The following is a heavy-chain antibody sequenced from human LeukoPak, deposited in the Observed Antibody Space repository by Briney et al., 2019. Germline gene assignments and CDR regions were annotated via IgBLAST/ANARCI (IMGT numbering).Heavy chain of an antibody. J-gene: IGHJ4*02. CDR1: GGSIDSYY. Sequence: KSSETLSLTCTVSGGSIDSYYWSWIRQPPGKGPEWIGYIYYTGSTEYHPSLKSRVTISLDTSKNQFSLKLTSVTAADTAVYYCARVYQSAEYYFDYWGQGNLVSVSS. D-gene: IGHD2-2*01. CDR3: ARVYQSAEYYFDY. V-gene: IGHV4-59*01. CDR2: IYYTGST.